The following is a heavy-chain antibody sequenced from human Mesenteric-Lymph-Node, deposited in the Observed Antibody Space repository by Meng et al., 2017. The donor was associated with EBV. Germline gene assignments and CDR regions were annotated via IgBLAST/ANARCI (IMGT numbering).Heavy chain of an antibody. J-gene: IGHJ5*02. CDR3: TRGSTVTTNWFDP. CDR2: INPNSGGT. D-gene: IGHD4-17*01. V-gene: IGHV1-2*04. Sequence: VQRVRSGAEGKKPWASVKVSCKDSGSTFTDYYRHGGRQAPGQGLEWMGWINPNSGGTNYAQKFQGWVTMTRDTSISTAYMELSRLRSDDTAAYFCTRGSTVTTNWFDPWGQGTLVTVSS. CDR1: GSTFTDYY.